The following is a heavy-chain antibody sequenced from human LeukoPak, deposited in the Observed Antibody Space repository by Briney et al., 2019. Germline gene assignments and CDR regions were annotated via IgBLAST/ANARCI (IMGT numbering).Heavy chain of an antibody. V-gene: IGHV3-30*18. CDR3: AKDFSGYYDY. Sequence: GRSLRLCAASGFTFSSYGMHWVRQAPGKGLEWVAVISYDGSNKYYADSVKGRFTISRDNSKNTLYLQMNSLRAEDTAVYYCAKDFSGYYDYWGQGTLVTVSS. CDR2: ISYDGSNK. CDR1: GFTFSSYG. D-gene: IGHD3-22*01. J-gene: IGHJ4*02.